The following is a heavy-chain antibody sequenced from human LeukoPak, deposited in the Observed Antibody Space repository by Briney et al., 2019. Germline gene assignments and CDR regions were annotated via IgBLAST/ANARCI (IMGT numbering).Heavy chain of an antibody. J-gene: IGHJ2*01. CDR1: GFTFSNYG. CDR3: ATDGAHGSSWHYFHL. D-gene: IGHD6-13*01. CDR2: ISYDGSNK. Sequence: DPGGSLRLSCAASGFTFSNYGMHWVRQAPGKGLEWVAGISYDGSNKYYADSVKGRFTISRDDAKSTLYLQMHSLRAEDTAVYYCATDGAHGSSWHYFHLWGRGTLVTFSS. V-gene: IGHV3-30*03.